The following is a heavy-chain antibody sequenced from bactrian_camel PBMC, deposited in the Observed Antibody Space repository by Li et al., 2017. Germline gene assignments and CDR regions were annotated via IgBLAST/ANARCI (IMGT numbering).Heavy chain of an antibody. D-gene: IGHD2*01. V-gene: IGHV3S53*01. CDR1: EYIPYKFC. J-gene: IGHJ4*01. Sequence: HVQLVESGGGSVQAGGSLRLSCVATEYIPYKFCVGWFRQVPGKEREGLASIDSDGATMYAESAKGRFTISRDNTENILYLQMNSLKPDDTAMYYCAADPRGGGYWYAAGRYTYWGHGTQVTVS. CDR2: IDSDGAT. CDR3: AADPRGGGYWYAAGRYTY.